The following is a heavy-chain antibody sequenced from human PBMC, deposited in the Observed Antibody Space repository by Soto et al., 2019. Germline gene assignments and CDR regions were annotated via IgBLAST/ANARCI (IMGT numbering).Heavy chain of an antibody. CDR3: ARESAAAEHNWFDP. V-gene: IGHV3-21*01. J-gene: IGHJ5*02. Sequence: GGSLRLSCAASGFTFSSYSMNWVRQAPGKGLEWVSSISSSSSYIYYADSVKGRFTISRDNAKNSLYLQMNSLRAEDTAVYYCARESAAAEHNWFDPWGQGTLVTVSS. CDR2: ISSSSSYI. CDR1: GFTFSSYS. D-gene: IGHD6-13*01.